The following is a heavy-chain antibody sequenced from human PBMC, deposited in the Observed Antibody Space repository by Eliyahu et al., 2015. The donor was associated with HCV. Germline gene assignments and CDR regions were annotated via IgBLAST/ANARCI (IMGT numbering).Heavy chain of an antibody. V-gene: IGHV3-23*01. CDR2: VSGSGVNT. J-gene: IGHJ5*02. D-gene: IGHD6-19*01. CDR3: AKDEEQLNL. CDR1: GFPFSSYA. Sequence: ELQVLESGGGLVQPGGSLRLXCAASGFPFSSYAMXWVRQAPGKGLEWVSAVSGSGVNTYYADSVKGRFTISRDNSKNTLYLQMNSLRAEDTAVYYCAKDEEQLNLWGQGTLVTVSS.